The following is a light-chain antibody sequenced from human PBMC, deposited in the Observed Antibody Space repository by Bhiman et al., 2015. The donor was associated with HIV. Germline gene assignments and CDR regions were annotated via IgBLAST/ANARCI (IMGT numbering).Light chain of an antibody. CDR3: AAWDDSLSGQGV. CDR2: DND. Sequence: QSVLTQSPSVSATPGQRVTISCSGNTSNIGKNFVSWYQQFPGTAPKLLIYDNDKRPSGIPDRFSGSKSGTSASLAISGLRSEDEADYYCAAWDDSLSGQGVFGGGTKLTVL. CDR1: TSNIGKNF. J-gene: IGLJ3*02. V-gene: IGLV1-51*01.